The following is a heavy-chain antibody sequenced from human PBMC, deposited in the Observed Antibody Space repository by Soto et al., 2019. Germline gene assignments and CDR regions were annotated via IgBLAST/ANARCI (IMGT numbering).Heavy chain of an antibody. CDR2: ISRNSDNR. D-gene: IGHD2-2*01. V-gene: IGHV3-9*01. Sequence: EVQLVESGGDLVQPGTSLRLSCAASGFTFDDYAMHWVRQAPGKGLEWVSGISRNSDNRVYADSVKGRFTISRDNAKNSLYLQMNSLRPEDTAFYYCATRSSWGNFENWGQGTLVTVSS. J-gene: IGHJ4*02. CDR3: ATRSSWGNFEN. CDR1: GFTFDDYA.